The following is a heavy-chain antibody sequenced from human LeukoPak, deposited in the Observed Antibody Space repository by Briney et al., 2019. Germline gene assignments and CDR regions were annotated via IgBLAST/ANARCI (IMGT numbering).Heavy chain of an antibody. CDR1: GFTFSFSW. CDR2: IKEDGTAK. D-gene: IGHD3-10*01. V-gene: IGHV3-7*01. Sequence: GGALRLSCAASGFTFSFSWVGWGRQAPGEGLGWGGNIKEDGTAKNYVVSVKGRFTISRDNAKNSLYLQMNSLRVEDTAVYYCARGPPYGSRSDYFDYWGQGTLVTVSS. J-gene: IGHJ4*02. CDR3: ARGPPYGSRSDYFDY.